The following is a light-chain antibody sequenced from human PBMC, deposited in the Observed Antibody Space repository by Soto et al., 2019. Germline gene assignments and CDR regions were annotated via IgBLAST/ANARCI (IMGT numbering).Light chain of an antibody. CDR3: GSYASATLI. J-gene: IGLJ2*01. CDR2: EVT. Sequence: QSALTQPASLSGAPGQSITISCTGSNSDIGAYDYVSWYQQHPVKPPTLLIYEVTFRPSGVPNRFSGSKSGNTATLTISGLLTEGEADYYCGSYASATLIFGGGTKVTVL. V-gene: IGLV2-14*01. CDR1: NSDIGAYDY.